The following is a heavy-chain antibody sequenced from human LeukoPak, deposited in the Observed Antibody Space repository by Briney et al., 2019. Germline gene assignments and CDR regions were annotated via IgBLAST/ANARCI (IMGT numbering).Heavy chain of an antibody. CDR3: ASSLLGLPGHDAFDI. CDR1: GGSISSYY. Sequence: SETLSLTCTVSGGSISSYYWSWIRQPPGKGLEWIAFIHYSGTTNYNPSLKSRVTISVDTSKNQFSLKVSSVTAADTAVYYCASSLLGLPGHDAFDIWGQGTMVTVSS. CDR2: IHYSGTT. V-gene: IGHV4-59*01. J-gene: IGHJ3*02.